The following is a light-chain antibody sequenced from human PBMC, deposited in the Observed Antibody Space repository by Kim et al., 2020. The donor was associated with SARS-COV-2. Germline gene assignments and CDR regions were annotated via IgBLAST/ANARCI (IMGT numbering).Light chain of an antibody. J-gene: IGKJ2*03. V-gene: IGKV4-1*01. CDR3: HQHFTPPFS. CDR1: QSVLYSSNKKNY. Sequence: RDTSNCRSSQSVLYSSNKKNYLAGYQQKAGQPPKVIISWASTRESGVPERFSGSGSGTDFTLTITRLQAEDAAIYYCHQHFTPPFSFGQGTKVEI. CDR2: WAS.